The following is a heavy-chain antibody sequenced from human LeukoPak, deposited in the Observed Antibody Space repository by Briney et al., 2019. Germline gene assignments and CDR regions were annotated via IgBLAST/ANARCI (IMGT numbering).Heavy chain of an antibody. CDR2: IYTTGST. J-gene: IGHJ6*03. D-gene: IGHD6-19*01. CDR3: AREAGIAVSGAFYYYMDG. V-gene: IGHV4-61*02. CDR1: GASVSRGTFY. Sequence: SETLSLTCTVSGASVSRGTFYWSWIRQPAGKGLEWIGRIYTTGSTNYNPSLSNRIAISVDTSNNHFSLKLSSVTAADTAVYFCAREAGIAVSGAFYYYMDGWGEGTTVTVSS.